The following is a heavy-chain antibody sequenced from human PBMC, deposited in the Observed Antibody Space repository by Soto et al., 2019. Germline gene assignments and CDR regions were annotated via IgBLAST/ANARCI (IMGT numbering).Heavy chain of an antibody. CDR2: ISAYNGNT. CDR3: ARDREDIVVVVAATPLDY. Sequence: ASVTVSCQASGYTFTSYGISWVRQAPGQGLEWMGWISAYNGNTNYAQKLQGRVTMTTDTSTSTAYMELRSLRSDDTAVYYCARDREDIVVVVAATPLDYWGQGTLVTVSS. D-gene: IGHD2-15*01. J-gene: IGHJ4*02. V-gene: IGHV1-18*01. CDR1: GYTFTSYG.